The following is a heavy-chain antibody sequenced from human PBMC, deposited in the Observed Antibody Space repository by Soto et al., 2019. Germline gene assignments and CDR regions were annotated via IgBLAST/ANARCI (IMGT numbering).Heavy chain of an antibody. CDR3: ARRGYGGYGGGDAFDI. V-gene: IGHV5-10-1*01. Sequence: LGESLKISCKGSGYSFTSYWISWGRQMPGKGLEWMGRIDPSDSYTNYSPSFQGHVTISADKSVSTAYLQWSSLKASDTAMYYCARRGYGGYGGGDAFDIWGQGTMVTVSS. CDR2: IDPSDSYT. D-gene: IGHD5-12*01. CDR1: GYSFTSYW. J-gene: IGHJ3*02.